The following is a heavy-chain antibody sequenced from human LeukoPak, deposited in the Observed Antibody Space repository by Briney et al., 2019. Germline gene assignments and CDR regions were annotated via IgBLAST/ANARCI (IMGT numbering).Heavy chain of an antibody. CDR2: IYQSGIT. CDR1: GDSISRGNY. Sequence: SGTLSITCGVSGDSISRGNYWNWVRQFPGKGLEWIGDIYQSGITNYNPSLKSRVTMSLDKSKNEFSLSLHSVTAADTAVYFCARDPRPRGGWFYFDYWGQGILVTVSS. CDR3: ARDPRPRGGWFYFDY. J-gene: IGHJ4*02. D-gene: IGHD6-19*01. V-gene: IGHV4-4*02.